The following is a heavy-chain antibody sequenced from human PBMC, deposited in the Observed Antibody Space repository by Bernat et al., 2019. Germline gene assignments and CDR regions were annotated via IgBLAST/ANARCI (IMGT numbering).Heavy chain of an antibody. J-gene: IGHJ4*02. Sequence: QVQLQQWGAGLLKPSETLSLTCAVYGGSFSGYYWSWIRQPPGKGLEWIGEINHSGSTNYNPSLKSRVTISVDTPLTQFSHSLGYVPPADMAVYYSTRASRSRSYLWTNWCHFDYRGQGALVTVSS. CDR2: INHSGST. CDR3: TRASRSRSYLWTNWCHFDY. CDR1: GGSFSGYY. V-gene: IGHV4-34*01. D-gene: IGHD3-10*01.